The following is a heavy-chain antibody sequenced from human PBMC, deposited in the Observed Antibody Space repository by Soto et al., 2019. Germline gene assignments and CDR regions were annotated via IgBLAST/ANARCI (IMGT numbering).Heavy chain of an antibody. Sequence: SGPTLVKPTQTLTLTCTFSGFSLSTSGVGVGWIRQPPGKALEWLALIYWDDDKRYSPSLKSRLTITKDTSKNQVVLTMTNMDPVDTATYYCAHEGYCSSTSCYPDAFDIWGQGTMVTVSS. J-gene: IGHJ3*02. CDR2: IYWDDDK. V-gene: IGHV2-5*02. CDR1: GFSLSTSGVG. CDR3: AHEGYCSSTSCYPDAFDI. D-gene: IGHD2-2*01.